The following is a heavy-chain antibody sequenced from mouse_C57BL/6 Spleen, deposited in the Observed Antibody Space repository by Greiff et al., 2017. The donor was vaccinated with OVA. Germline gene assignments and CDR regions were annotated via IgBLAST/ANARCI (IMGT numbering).Heavy chain of an antibody. Sequence: QVQLQQPGTELVKPGASVKLSCKASGYTFTSYWMHWVKQRPGQGLEWIGNFNPSNGGTNYNEKFKSKATLTVDKSSSTAYMQLSSLTSEDSAVYYCAREGYYRDYAMDYWGQGTSVTVSS. V-gene: IGHV1-53*01. CDR2: FNPSNGGT. D-gene: IGHD2-14*01. CDR3: AREGYYRDYAMDY. CDR1: GYTFTSYW. J-gene: IGHJ4*01.